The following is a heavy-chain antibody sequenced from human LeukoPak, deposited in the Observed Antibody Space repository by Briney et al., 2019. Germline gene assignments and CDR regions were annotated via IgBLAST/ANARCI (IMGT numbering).Heavy chain of an antibody. CDR2: IYYSGST. V-gene: IGHV4-61*08. Sequence: PSETLSLTCAVSGGSISSGGYSWSWIRQPPGKGLEWIGYIYYSGSTNYNPSLKSRVTISVDTSKNQFSLKLSSVTAADTAVYYCARVNSSGWYLGVVQSYYFDYWGQGTLVTVSS. J-gene: IGHJ4*02. CDR3: ARVNSSGWYLGVVQSYYFDY. CDR1: GGSISSGGYS. D-gene: IGHD6-19*01.